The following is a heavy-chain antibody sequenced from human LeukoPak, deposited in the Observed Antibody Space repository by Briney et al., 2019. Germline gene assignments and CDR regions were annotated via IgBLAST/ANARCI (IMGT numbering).Heavy chain of an antibody. V-gene: IGHV4-34*01. CDR3: ARALGAFDI. Sequence: PSETLSLTCTVSGGSISSYYWSWIRQPPGKGLEWIGEINHSGSTNYNPSLKSRVTISLDKSKNQVSLKLNSVTAADTAVYYCARALGAFDIWGQGTMVTVSS. CDR1: GGSISSYY. CDR2: INHSGST. J-gene: IGHJ3*02.